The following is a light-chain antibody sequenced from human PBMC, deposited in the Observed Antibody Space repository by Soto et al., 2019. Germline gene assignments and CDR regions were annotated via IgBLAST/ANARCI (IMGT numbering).Light chain of an antibody. CDR3: QSYDNSLSASV. V-gene: IGLV1-40*01. CDR2: GND. J-gene: IGLJ3*02. Sequence: QSVLTQPPSLSGAPGQRVTISCTGSRSNIGAHYDVHWYQHLPGIAPKLLIYGNDNRPSGVPDRFSGSKSGTSASLAITGLQAEDEADYYCQSYDNSLSASVFGGGTKLTVL. CDR1: RSNIGAHYD.